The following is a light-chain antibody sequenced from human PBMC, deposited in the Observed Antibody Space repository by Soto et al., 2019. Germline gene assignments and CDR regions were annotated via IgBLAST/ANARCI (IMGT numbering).Light chain of an antibody. Sequence: QSVLTQPPSASGTPGQRVTMSCSGSNSNIGSNTVNWYQQLPGTAPKLLIYSTNQRPSGVPDRFSGSKSGTSASLAISGLQSEDEADYYCATWDDSPNGPVFGGGTKLTVL. J-gene: IGLJ2*01. CDR1: NSNIGSNT. CDR3: ATWDDSPNGPV. CDR2: STN. V-gene: IGLV1-44*01.